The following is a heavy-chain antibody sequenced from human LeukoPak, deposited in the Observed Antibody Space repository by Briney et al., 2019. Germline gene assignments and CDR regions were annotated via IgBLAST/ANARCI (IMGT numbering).Heavy chain of an antibody. CDR1: GGSISSGSYY. J-gene: IGHJ4*02. Sequence: PSETLSLTCTVSGGSISSGSYYWSWIRQPAGKGLEWIGRIYTSGSTNYNPSLKSRVTISVDRSKNQFSLKLDSVTAADTAVYYCARSQRHDCSGNRCYSWGFDSWGQGTLVTVSS. D-gene: IGHD2-15*01. CDR3: ARSQRHDCSGNRCYSWGFDS. V-gene: IGHV4-61*02. CDR2: IYTSGST.